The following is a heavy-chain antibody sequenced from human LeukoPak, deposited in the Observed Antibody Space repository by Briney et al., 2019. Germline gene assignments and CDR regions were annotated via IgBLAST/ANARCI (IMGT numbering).Heavy chain of an antibody. Sequence: GGSLRLSCAASGFTFSSYAMSWVRQAPGKGLEGVSAISGSGGSTYYADSVKGRFTISRDNSKNTLYLQMNSLRAEDTAVYYCAKALGSVRAATFDYWGQGTLVTVSS. CDR1: GFTFSSYA. J-gene: IGHJ4*02. CDR2: ISGSGGST. CDR3: AKALGSVRAATFDY. D-gene: IGHD2-15*01. V-gene: IGHV3-23*01.